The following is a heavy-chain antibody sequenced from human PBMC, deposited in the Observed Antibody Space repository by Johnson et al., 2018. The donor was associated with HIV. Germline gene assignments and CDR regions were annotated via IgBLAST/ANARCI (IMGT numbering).Heavy chain of an antibody. CDR2: ISGGGGTT. J-gene: IGHJ3*02. Sequence: QEQLEESGGGLVKPGGSLRLSCVASGFTFSDYYMSWIRQAPGKGLEWVSYISGGGGTTYSADSVKGRFTTSRDNAKESFYLQMNSLTAEDTAVYYCASGWGTAARDAFDIWGQGTMVIVSS. CDR1: GFTFSDYY. D-gene: IGHD6-13*01. V-gene: IGHV3-11*04. CDR3: ASGWGTAARDAFDI.